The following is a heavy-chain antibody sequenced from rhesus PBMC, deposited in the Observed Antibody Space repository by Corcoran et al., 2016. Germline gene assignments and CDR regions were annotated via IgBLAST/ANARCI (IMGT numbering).Heavy chain of an antibody. V-gene: IGHV4S10*01. CDR2: IYGSSTST. D-gene: IGHD5-24*01. CDR1: GGSISDSYR. J-gene: IGHJ4*01. CDR3: ARATAGTVKVVDY. Sequence: QVQLQESGPGVVKPSKTLSLTCAVSGGSISDSYRGSWIRQPPGKGMEWIGSIYGSSTSTTYNPSLNSRVTISKDTSKNQFSLKLSSVTAADTAVYYCARATAGTVKVVDYWGQGVLVTVSS.